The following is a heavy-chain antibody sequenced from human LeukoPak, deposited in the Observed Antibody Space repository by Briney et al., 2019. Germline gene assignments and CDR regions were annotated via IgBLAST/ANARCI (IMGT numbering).Heavy chain of an antibody. Sequence: SGGSLRLSCSASGFTFSSYAMHWVRQAPGKGLEYVSAISSNGGSTYYADSVKGRFTISRDNSKNTLYLQMSSLRAEDTAVYYCVKDSSTVTAYYYYGMDVWGQGTTVTVSS. CDR2: ISSNGGST. J-gene: IGHJ6*02. D-gene: IGHD4-11*01. CDR1: GFTFSSYA. V-gene: IGHV3-64D*06. CDR3: VKDSSTVTAYYYYGMDV.